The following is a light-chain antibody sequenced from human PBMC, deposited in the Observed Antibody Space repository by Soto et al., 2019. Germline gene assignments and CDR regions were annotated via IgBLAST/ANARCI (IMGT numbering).Light chain of an antibody. J-gene: IGKJ3*01. CDR1: QSVSNSY. CDR2: GAS. V-gene: IGKV3-20*01. Sequence: EIVLTQSPDTLSLSPGERATLSCRASQSVSNSYLAWYQQKPGQAPRLLIYGASGRATGTPARFSGGESGTDFTLTISRLEPEDFAVYYCQQYGSPPLTFGPGTKVDIK. CDR3: QQYGSPPLT.